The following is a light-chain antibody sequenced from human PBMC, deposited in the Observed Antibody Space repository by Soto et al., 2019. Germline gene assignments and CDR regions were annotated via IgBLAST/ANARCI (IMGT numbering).Light chain of an antibody. CDR2: DAS. V-gene: IGKV3-11*01. CDR3: QKRTNWPPAT. Sequence: EIVLTQSPATLSLSPGERATLSCRASQSVDTSLAWYQQKPGQAPRLLIYDASNRATGIPARFSGSGSGTDFTLTISSLEPEDFAVYYCQKRTNWPPATFGGGTKVEIK. CDR1: QSVDTS. J-gene: IGKJ4*01.